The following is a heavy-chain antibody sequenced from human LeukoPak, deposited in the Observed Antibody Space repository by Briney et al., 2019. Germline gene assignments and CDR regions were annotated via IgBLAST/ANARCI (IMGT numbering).Heavy chain of an antibody. D-gene: IGHD2-15*01. CDR3: AKQGSCSGGSCYAHHFDS. CDR2: ISLDGSSK. J-gene: IGHJ4*02. Sequence: PGRSLRLSCAASGFSFGNYGMHWVRQAPGKGLEWVALISLDGSSKYYADSVKGRFTISRDNSKNTLYLQMNNLRAEDTAVYHCAKQGSCSGGSCYAHHFDSWGQGTLVTVSS. CDR1: GFSFGNYG. V-gene: IGHV3-30*18.